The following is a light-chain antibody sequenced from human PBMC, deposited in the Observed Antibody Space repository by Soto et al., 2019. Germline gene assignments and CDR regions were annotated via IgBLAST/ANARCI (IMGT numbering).Light chain of an antibody. CDR2: DVS. V-gene: IGLV2-14*01. Sequence: QSALTQPASVSGSPGQSITISCTGTSSDVGGYNYVSWYQQHPGKAPKLMIYDVSNRPSGASNRFSGSKSGNTASLTISGLRAEDETDYYCSSYTTSSTLVFGTGTKLTVL. CDR1: SSDVGGYNY. J-gene: IGLJ1*01. CDR3: SSYTTSSTLV.